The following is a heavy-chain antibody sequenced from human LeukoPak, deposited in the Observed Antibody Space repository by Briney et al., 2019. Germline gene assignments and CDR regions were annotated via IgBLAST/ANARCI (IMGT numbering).Heavy chain of an antibody. CDR2: INSNSGAR. CDR3: ARGRAGATTGFDH. J-gene: IGHJ4*02. V-gene: IGHV1-2*02. Sequence: GASVKVSCKASGYTFSGYYMHWVRQAPGQGLESMGWINSNSGARNYAPKFQGRVTFSRDNSISTAYMELSSLRSDDTAIYYCARGRAGATTGFDHWGQGTLVTVSS. CDR1: GYTFSGYY. D-gene: IGHD4-17*01.